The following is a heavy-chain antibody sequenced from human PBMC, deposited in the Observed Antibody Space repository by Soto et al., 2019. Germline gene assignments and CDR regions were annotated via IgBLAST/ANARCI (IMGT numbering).Heavy chain of an antibody. V-gene: IGHV1-46*01. CDR1: GDTYTSYY. CDR2: FNPSGGGT. Sequence: ASVKVSCKASGDTYTSYYIHWVRQAPGQGLGWMGTFNPSGGGTFYAQKFQGRVTMTGDTSTSTVYMELSSLRSEDTAVYYCARGEEIAVAGKLSVFDIWGQGTMVTVS. CDR3: ARGEEIAVAGKLSVFDI. J-gene: IGHJ3*02. D-gene: IGHD6-19*01.